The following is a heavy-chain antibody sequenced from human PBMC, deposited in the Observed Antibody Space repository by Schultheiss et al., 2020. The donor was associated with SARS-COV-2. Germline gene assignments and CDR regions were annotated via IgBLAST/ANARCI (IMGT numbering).Heavy chain of an antibody. V-gene: IGHV4-30-4*01. CDR1: GGSISSGDYY. CDR3: ARKGASYYYHYGMDV. Sequence: SQTLSLTCTVSGGSISSGDYYWSWIRQPPGKGLEWIGYIYYSGSTYYNPSLDSRLFISIDTSKNQFSLELTSVTAADTAVYYCARKGASYYYHYGMDVWGQGTTVTVSS. J-gene: IGHJ6*02. CDR2: IYYSGST.